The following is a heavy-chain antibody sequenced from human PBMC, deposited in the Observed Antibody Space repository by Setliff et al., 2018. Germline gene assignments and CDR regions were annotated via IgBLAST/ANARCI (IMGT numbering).Heavy chain of an antibody. D-gene: IGHD2-15*01. CDR2: ITGNGGST. J-gene: IGHJ4*02. V-gene: IGHV3-23*01. CDR3: AKGNLGYCSGGICYPFDY. Sequence: GGSLRLSCAASGFTFSSYAMSWVRQAPGKGLEWVSAITGNGGSTYYADSVKGRFTISRDNSKNSLYLEMYSLRAEDTAVHYCAKGNLGYCSGGICYPFDYWGQGSLVTVSS. CDR1: GFTFSSYA.